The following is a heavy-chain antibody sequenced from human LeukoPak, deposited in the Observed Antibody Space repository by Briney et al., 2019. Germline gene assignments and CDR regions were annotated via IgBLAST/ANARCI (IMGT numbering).Heavy chain of an antibody. CDR3: AKDSRIYGDYGSYYFDS. D-gene: IGHD4-17*01. CDR1: GFTFRSYA. J-gene: IGHJ4*02. V-gene: IGHV3-30*02. CDR2: ILYDGNNK. Sequence: GGSLRLSCAASGFTFRSYAMSWVRQAPGKGLEWVAFILYDGNNKYYADSVKGRFTISRDNSKNTLYLQMNSLRAEDTAVYYCAKDSRIYGDYGSYYFDSWGQGTLVTVSS.